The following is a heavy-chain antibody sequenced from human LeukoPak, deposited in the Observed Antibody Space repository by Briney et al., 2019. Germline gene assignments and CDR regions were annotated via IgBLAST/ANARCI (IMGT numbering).Heavy chain of an antibody. CDR2: IRSKAYGGTT. D-gene: IGHD3-22*01. J-gene: IGHJ4*02. CDR3: TSPQDYYDGSDYSCCD. V-gene: IGHV3-49*03. CDR1: GFTFGDYA. Sequence: GGSLRLSCTASGFTFGDYAMSWFRQAPGKGLEWVGFIRSKAYGGTTEYAASVKGRFTISRDDSKSIAYLQMNGLKTEDTAIYYCTSPQDYYDGSDYSCCDWGQGTLVTVSS.